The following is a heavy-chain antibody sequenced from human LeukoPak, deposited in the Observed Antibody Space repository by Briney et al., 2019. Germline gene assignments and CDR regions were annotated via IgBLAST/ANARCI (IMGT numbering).Heavy chain of an antibody. CDR2: INHSGST. Sequence: SETLSLTCAVYGGSFSGYYWSWIRQPPGKGLGWIGEINHSGSTNYNPSLKSRVTISVDTSKNQFSLKLSSVTAADTAVYYCARGLAGHGYWGQGTLVTVSS. CDR1: GGSFSGYY. J-gene: IGHJ4*02. CDR3: ARGLAGHGY. V-gene: IGHV4-34*01.